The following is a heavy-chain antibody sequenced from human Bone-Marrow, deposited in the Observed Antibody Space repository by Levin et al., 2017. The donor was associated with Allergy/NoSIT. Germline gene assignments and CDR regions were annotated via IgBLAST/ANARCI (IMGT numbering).Heavy chain of an antibody. CDR2: IKQDGSEE. CDR1: QFSFNMFW. V-gene: IGHV3-7*01. D-gene: IGHD5-18*01. CDR3: ATCDRGYGLFDY. Sequence: ASVKVSCAASQFSFNMFWMSWVRQVPGKGPEWVATIKQDGSEEYYVDSVNGRFTISRDNAKKSLYLQMNSLRVDDTAVYYCATCDRGYGLFDYWGPGTLVTVSS. J-gene: IGHJ4*02.